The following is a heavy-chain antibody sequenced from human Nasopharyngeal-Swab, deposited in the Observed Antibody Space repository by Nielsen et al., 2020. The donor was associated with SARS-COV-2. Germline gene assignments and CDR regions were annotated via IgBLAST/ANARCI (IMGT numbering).Heavy chain of an antibody. CDR1: GFTFSFYT. V-gene: IGHV3-21*01. CDR3: AREGEYSRFGDY. Sequence: GGSLRLSCAASGFTFSFYTMHWVRQAPGKGLEWVASISRNSNYLFYAESVTGRFTIPRDNAKNSLFLHMSGLRAEDTAVYYCAREGEYSRFGDYWGQGTLLTVSS. J-gene: IGHJ4*02. D-gene: IGHD6-13*01. CDR2: ISRNSNYL.